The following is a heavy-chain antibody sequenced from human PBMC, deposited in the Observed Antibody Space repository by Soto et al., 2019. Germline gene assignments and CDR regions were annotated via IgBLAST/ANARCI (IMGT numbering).Heavy chain of an antibody. CDR2: IYYSGIS. CDR1: NGPINSADYY. Sequence: SETLSLTCTVSNGPINSADYYWSLIPQAPGKGLEWIGYIYYSGISSYNPTLKGRVSISLDTSKNQFSLSLRSVTAADTAVYFCSRSFRVGSTPASLDYWGQGTLVTVSS. J-gene: IGHJ4*02. V-gene: IGHV4-30-4*02. D-gene: IGHD1-26*01. CDR3: SRSFRVGSTPASLDY.